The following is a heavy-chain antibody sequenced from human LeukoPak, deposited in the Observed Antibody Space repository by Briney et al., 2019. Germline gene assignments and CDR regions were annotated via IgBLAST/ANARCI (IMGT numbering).Heavy chain of an antibody. J-gene: IGHJ4*02. CDR3: AKIPGIQLWRDYFDY. Sequence: GGSLRLSCAASGFTFSSYSMNWVRQAPGKGLEWVSSISSSSSYIYYADSVKGRFTISRDNAKNSLYLQMNSLRAEDTAVYYCAKIPGIQLWRDYFDYWGQGTLVTVSS. CDR2: ISSSSSYI. CDR1: GFTFSSYS. V-gene: IGHV3-21*04. D-gene: IGHD5-18*01.